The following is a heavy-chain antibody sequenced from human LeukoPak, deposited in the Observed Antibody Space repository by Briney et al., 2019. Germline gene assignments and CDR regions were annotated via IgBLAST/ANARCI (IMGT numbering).Heavy chain of an antibody. D-gene: IGHD1-26*01. J-gene: IGHJ4*02. Sequence: GESLKISCKASGYSFTSYGISWVRQAPGQVLEWMGWISAYNGNTNYAQKLQGRVTMTTDTSTSTAYMELRSLRSDDTAVYYCARVPPYSGSSNFDYWGQGTLVTVSS. CDR2: ISAYNGNT. CDR3: ARVPPYSGSSNFDY. V-gene: IGHV1-18*01. CDR1: GYSFTSYG.